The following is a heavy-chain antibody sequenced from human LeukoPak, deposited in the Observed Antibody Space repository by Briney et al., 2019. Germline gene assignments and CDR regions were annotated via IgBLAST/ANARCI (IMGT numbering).Heavy chain of an antibody. CDR2: FDPEDGET. Sequence: GASVKVSCKVSGYTLAELSMHWVRQAPGEGLEWMGGFDPEDGETIYAQKFQGRVTMTEDTSTDTAYMELSSLRSEDTAVYYCATVERFLEWPRFYWGQGTLVTVSS. D-gene: IGHD3-3*01. J-gene: IGHJ4*02. V-gene: IGHV1-24*01. CDR3: ATVERFLEWPRFY. CDR1: GYTLAELS.